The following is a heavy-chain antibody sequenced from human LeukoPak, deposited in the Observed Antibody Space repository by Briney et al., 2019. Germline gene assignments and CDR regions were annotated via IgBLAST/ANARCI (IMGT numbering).Heavy chain of an antibody. V-gene: IGHV4-61*01. CDR1: GGSVSSGSNY. CDR3: ARDLDLGAATSGMDV. D-gene: IGHD2-15*01. J-gene: IGHJ6*02. Sequence: SETLSLTCTVSGGSVSSGSNYWNWIRQPPGKGLEWIGYIHYSGSTTYNPSLKSRVTISVDTSKNQFSLKLSSVTAADTAVYYCARDLDLGAATSGMDVWGQGTTVTVSS. CDR2: IHYSGST.